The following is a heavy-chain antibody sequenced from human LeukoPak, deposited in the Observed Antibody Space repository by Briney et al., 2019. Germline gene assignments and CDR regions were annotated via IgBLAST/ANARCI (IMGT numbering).Heavy chain of an antibody. Sequence: SQTLSLTCTVSGGSISSGGYYWSWIRQHPGKGLEWIGYIYYSGSTYYNPSLKSRVTISVDASKNQFSLKLSSVTAADTAVYYCARVFSAAVNYYYYGMDVWGQGTAVTVSS. D-gene: IGHD2-2*01. V-gene: IGHV4-31*03. J-gene: IGHJ6*02. CDR2: IYYSGST. CDR1: GGSISSGGYY. CDR3: ARVFSAAVNYYYYGMDV.